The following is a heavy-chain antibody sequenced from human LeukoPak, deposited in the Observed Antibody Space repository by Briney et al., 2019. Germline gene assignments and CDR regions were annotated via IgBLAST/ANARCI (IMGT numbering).Heavy chain of an antibody. V-gene: IGHV3-23*01. CDR3: ANRPTTVTTPY. Sequence: GGSLRLSCAASGFTFSSYAMSWVRQAPGKGLEWVSAISGSGGSTYYADSVKGRFTISRDNSKNTLYLQMNSLRAGDTAVYYCANRPTTVTTPYWGQGTLVTVSS. D-gene: IGHD4-17*01. J-gene: IGHJ4*02. CDR2: ISGSGGST. CDR1: GFTFSSYA.